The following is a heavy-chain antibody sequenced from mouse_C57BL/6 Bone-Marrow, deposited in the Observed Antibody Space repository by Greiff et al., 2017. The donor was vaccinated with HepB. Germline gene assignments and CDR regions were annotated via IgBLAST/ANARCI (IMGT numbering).Heavy chain of an antibody. CDR1: GYAFSSSW. CDR3: ARAGLTGTLAY. Sequence: QVQLQQSGPELVKPGASVKISCKASGYAFSSSWLNWVKQRPGKGLEWIGRIYPGDGDTTYNGKFKGKAKLTADKSSSTAYMQLSSRTSEDSAVYFWARAGLTGTLAYWGQGTLVTVSA. D-gene: IGHD4-1*01. J-gene: IGHJ3*01. V-gene: IGHV1-82*01. CDR2: IYPGDGDT.